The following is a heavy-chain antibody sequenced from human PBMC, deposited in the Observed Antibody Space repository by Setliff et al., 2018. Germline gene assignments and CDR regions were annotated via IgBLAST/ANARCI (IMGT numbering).Heavy chain of an antibody. Sequence: SETLSLTCTVSGGSISGFNYWTWIRQPAGKGREWIGQIYTSWSTNYNPSLKSRVTISLDTSKNQFSLTLNSVTAADTAVYYCARMSGFFYIDVWGNGTTVTVSS. J-gene: IGHJ6*03. CDR3: ARMSGFFYIDV. CDR1: GGSISGFNY. V-gene: IGHV4-61*09. D-gene: IGHD3-3*01. CDR2: IYTSWST.